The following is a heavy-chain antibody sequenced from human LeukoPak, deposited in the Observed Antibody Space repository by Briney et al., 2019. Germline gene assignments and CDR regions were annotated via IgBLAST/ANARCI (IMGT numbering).Heavy chain of an antibody. Sequence: GGSLRLSCAASGFTFSSYAMSWVRQAPGKGLEWVSAISGSGGSTHYADSVKGRFTISRDNSKNTLYLQMNSLRAEDTAVYYCASFYSRGYDDYWGQGTLVTVSS. CDR2: ISGSGGST. D-gene: IGHD5-18*01. CDR1: GFTFSSYA. CDR3: ASFYSRGYDDY. J-gene: IGHJ4*02. V-gene: IGHV3-23*01.